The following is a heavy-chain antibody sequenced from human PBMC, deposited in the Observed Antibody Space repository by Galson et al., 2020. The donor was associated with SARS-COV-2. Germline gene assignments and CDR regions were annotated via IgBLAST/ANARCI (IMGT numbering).Heavy chain of an antibody. J-gene: IGHJ3*01. D-gene: IGHD7-27*01. V-gene: IGHV1-2*02. CDR3: ASLKLGNDDAFDL. Sequence: ASVKVSCKASGYTFTGFYLHWVRQAPGQGLEWMGWINPRNGDTNYAHKFQDRVTLTRDTSITTAYMDLNRLRSDDTASYYCASLKLGNDDAFDLWGQGTVVTVSA. CDR1: GYTFTGFY. CDR2: INPRNGDT.